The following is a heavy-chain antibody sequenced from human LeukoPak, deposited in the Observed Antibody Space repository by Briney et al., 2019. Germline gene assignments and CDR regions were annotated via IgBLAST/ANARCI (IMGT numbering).Heavy chain of an antibody. Sequence: ASVKVSCKAFGYTFTSYGISWVRQAPGQGLEWMGWISAYNGNTNYAQKLQGRVTMTTDTSTSTAYMELRSLRSDDTAVYYCALVVAATSWFDPWGQGTLVTVSS. D-gene: IGHD2-15*01. CDR1: GYTFTSYG. CDR3: ALVVAATSWFDP. J-gene: IGHJ5*02. V-gene: IGHV1-18*01. CDR2: ISAYNGNT.